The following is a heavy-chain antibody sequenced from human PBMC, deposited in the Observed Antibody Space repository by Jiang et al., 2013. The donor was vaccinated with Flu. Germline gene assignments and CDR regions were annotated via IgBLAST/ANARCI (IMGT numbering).Heavy chain of an antibody. CDR2: IYYSGST. D-gene: IGHD3-3*01. CDR3: ATTSHYDLWYMDV. J-gene: IGHJ6*03. V-gene: IGHV4-59*01. Sequence: GPGLVKPSETLSLTCTVSGGSIKSYYRSWIRQPPGKGLEWIGYIYYSGSTNYNPSLKSRVTISGDTSKNQFSLNLSSVTAADTAVYYCATTSHYDLWYMDVWGKGTMVTVSS. CDR1: GGSIKSYY.